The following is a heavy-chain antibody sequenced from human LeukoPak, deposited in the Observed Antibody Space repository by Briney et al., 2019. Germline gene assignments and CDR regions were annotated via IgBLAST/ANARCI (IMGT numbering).Heavy chain of an antibody. CDR2: ISSSGSTI. D-gene: IGHD1-26*01. Sequence: PGGSLRLSCAASGFTFSSYEMNWVRQAPGKGLEWVSYISSSGSTIYYADSVKGRFTISRDNAKNSLYLQMDSLRAEDTAVYYCARDRLDLGGTYWGQGNLVIVSS. J-gene: IGHJ4*02. CDR1: GFTFSSYE. CDR3: ARDRLDLGGTY. V-gene: IGHV3-48*03.